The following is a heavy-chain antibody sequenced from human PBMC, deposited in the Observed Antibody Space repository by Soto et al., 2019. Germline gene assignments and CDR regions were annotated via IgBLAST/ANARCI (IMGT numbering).Heavy chain of an antibody. Sequence: SETLSLTFTVSGGSISSYYWICGLNSAGKGLEWIGRIYATGTTDYNPSLKSRVMMSVDTSKKQFSLKLRSVTAADTAVYYCVRDGTKTLRDWFDPWGQGISVTVSS. D-gene: IGHD1-1*01. CDR1: GGSISSYY. CDR3: VRDGTKTLRDWFDP. CDR2: IYATGTT. J-gene: IGHJ5*02. V-gene: IGHV4-4*07.